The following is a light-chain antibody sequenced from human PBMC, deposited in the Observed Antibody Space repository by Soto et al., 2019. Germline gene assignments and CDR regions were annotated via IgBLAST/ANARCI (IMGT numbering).Light chain of an antibody. CDR3: ASWDDTLQGRV. CDR2: SNN. V-gene: IGLV1-47*02. Sequence: QSVLTQPPSASGTPGQKVFISCSGSSSNIGGTNYAYWYQQLPGAAPKLLMHSNNLRPSGVPERISGSKFGTAASLAISGLRSEDEAVYYCASWDDTLQGRVFGGGTKLTVL. CDR1: SSNIGGTNY. J-gene: IGLJ3*02.